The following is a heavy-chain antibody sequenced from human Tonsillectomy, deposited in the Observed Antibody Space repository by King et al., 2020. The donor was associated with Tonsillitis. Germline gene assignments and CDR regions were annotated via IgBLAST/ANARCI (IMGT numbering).Heavy chain of an antibody. CDR3: ARATYYYGMDV. V-gene: IGHV3-13*05. CDR2: IGIADDP. J-gene: IGHJ6*02. D-gene: IGHD4-11*01. CDR1: GFTFRSYD. Sequence: VQLVESGGGLVQPGGSLRLSCAASGFTFRSYDIHWVRQPTGKGLEWVATIGIADDPYYADSVKGRFTISRDNAQDSFYLQMKSLRAGDTAVYYCARATYYYGMDVWGQGTTVTVSS.